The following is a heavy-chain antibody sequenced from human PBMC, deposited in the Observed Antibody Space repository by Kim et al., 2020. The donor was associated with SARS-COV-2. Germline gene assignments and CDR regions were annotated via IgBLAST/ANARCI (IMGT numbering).Heavy chain of an antibody. D-gene: IGHD3-22*01. CDR1: GFTFSSYA. Sequence: GGSLRLSCAASGFTFSSYAMSWVRQAPGKGLEWVSAISGSGGRTYYADSVKGRFTISRDNSKNTLYLQMNSLRAEDTAVYYCAKLAKEYYYDSSGYYLNWGQGTLVTVSS. J-gene: IGHJ4*02. V-gene: IGHV3-23*01. CDR2: ISGSGGRT. CDR3: AKLAKEYYYDSSGYYLN.